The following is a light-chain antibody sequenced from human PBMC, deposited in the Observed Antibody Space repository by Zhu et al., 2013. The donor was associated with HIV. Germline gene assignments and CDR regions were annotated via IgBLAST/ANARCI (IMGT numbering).Light chain of an antibody. CDR1: QTISSW. CDR3: QQYGSSPLLS. CDR2: KAS. V-gene: IGKV1-5*03. J-gene: IGKJ4*01. Sequence: DIQMTQSPSTLSASVGDRVTITCRASQTISSWLAWYQQKPGKVPKLLIYKASSLESGVPSRFSGSGSGTEFTLTISRLEPEDFAIYYCQQYGSSPLLSFGGGTKVELK.